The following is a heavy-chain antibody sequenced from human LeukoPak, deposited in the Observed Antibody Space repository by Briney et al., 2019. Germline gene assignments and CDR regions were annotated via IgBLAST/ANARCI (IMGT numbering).Heavy chain of an antibody. V-gene: IGHV3-64*01. CDR1: GFTFSSYA. CDR2: ISSNGGST. Sequence: GGSLRLSCAASGFTFSSYAMHWVRQAPGKGLEYVSAISSNGGSTYYANSVKGRFTISRDNSKSTLYLQMGSLRAEDMAVYYCARAPPYYYDSSGYYGAYYYYVDVWGKGTTVTVSS. CDR3: ARAPPYYYDSSGYYGAYYYYVDV. J-gene: IGHJ6*03. D-gene: IGHD3-22*01.